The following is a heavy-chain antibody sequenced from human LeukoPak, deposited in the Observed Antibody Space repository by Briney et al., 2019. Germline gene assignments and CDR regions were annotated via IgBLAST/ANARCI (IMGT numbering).Heavy chain of an antibody. J-gene: IGHJ6*03. CDR3: ARREGYCSGGSCYSRYYYYMDV. Sequence: GGSLRLSCAASGFTFSSYGMTWVRQAPGEGLEWVSSISNRGGTIYYADSVKGRFTISRDNSKNTLFLQMNSLRAEDTAVYYCARREGYCSGGSCYSRYYYYMDVWGKGTTVTVSS. D-gene: IGHD2-15*01. CDR1: GFTFSSYG. V-gene: IGHV3-23*01. CDR2: ISNRGGTI.